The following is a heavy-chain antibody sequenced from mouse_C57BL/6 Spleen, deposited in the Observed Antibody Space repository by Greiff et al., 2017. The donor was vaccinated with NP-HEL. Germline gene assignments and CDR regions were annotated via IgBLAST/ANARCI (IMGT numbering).Heavy chain of an antibody. CDR2: INPSNGGT. CDR1: GYTFTSYW. CDR3: AITTVVATKGYYAMDY. D-gene: IGHD1-1*01. J-gene: IGHJ4*01. Sequence: QVQLQQPGTELVKPGASVKLSCKASGYTFTSYWMHWVKQRPGQGLEWIGNINPSNGGTNYNEKFKSKATLTVDKSSSTAYMQLSSLTSEDSAVYYCAITTVVATKGYYAMDYWGQGTSVTVSS. V-gene: IGHV1-53*01.